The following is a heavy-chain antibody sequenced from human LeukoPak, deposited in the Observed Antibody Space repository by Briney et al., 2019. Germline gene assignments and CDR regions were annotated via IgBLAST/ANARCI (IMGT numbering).Heavy chain of an antibody. CDR3: AREDATKRYNWFDP. V-gene: IGHV4-38-2*02. CDR2: IYHSGST. CDR1: GYSISSGYY. J-gene: IGHJ5*02. D-gene: IGHD5-12*01. Sequence: SETLSLTCTVSGYSISSGYYWGWIRQPPGKGLEWIGSIYHSGSTYYNPSLKSRVTISVDTSKNQFSLKLSSVTAADTAVYYCAREDATKRYNWFDPWGQGTLVTVSS.